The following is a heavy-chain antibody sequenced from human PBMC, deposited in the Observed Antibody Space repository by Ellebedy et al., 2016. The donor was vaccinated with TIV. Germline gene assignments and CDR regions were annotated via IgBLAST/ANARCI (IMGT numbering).Heavy chain of an antibody. J-gene: IGHJ3*02. CDR1: AGTFSSYA. CDR2: IVVCSGNT. D-gene: IGHD6-13*01. Sequence: ASVKVSCKASAGTFSSYAISWVRQPPGQGLEWIGWIVVCSGNTNYAQKFQERVTITRDMSTSTAYMELSSLRSEDTAVYYCAAGEQQPYPFDIWGQGTMVTVSS. V-gene: IGHV1-58*02. CDR3: AAGEQQPYPFDI.